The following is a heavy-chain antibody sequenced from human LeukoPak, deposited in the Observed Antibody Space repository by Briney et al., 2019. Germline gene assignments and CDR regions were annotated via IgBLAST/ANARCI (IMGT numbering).Heavy chain of an antibody. CDR1: GFTFSSYE. CDR3: ARESRLGTIFGVVIPYYGMDV. Sequence: GGSLRLSCAASGFTFSSYEMNWVRRAPGKGLEWVSYISSSGSTIYYADSVKGRFTISRDNAKNSLYLQMNSLRAEDTAVYYCARESRLGTIFGVVIPYYGMDVWGQGTTVTVSS. CDR2: ISSSGSTI. D-gene: IGHD3-3*01. J-gene: IGHJ6*02. V-gene: IGHV3-48*03.